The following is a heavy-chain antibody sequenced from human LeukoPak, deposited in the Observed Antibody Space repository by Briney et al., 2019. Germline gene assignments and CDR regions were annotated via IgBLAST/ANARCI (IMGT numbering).Heavy chain of an antibody. Sequence: GGSLRLSCAASGFTFSDYYMSWIRQAPGKGLEWVSYISSSGSTIYYADSVKGRFTISRDNAKNSLYLQMNSLRAEDTAVYYCARDQGGGSHLYYYYGMDVWGQGTTVTVSS. D-gene: IGHD2-15*01. CDR1: GFTFSDYY. CDR3: ARDQGGGSHLYYYYGMDV. CDR2: ISSSGSTI. J-gene: IGHJ6*02. V-gene: IGHV3-11*01.